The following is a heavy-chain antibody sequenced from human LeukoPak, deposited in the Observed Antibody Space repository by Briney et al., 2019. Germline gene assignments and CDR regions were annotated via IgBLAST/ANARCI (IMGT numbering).Heavy chain of an antibody. D-gene: IGHD2-15*01. V-gene: IGHV1-69*06. Sequence: SVKVSCKASGGTFSSYAISWVRQAPGQGLEWMGGIIPIFGTANYAQKFQGRVTITADKSTSTTYMELSSLRSEDTAVYYCARSGGPDIVFDYWGQGTLVTVSS. CDR2: IIPIFGTA. J-gene: IGHJ4*02. CDR1: GGTFSSYA. CDR3: ARSGGPDIVFDY.